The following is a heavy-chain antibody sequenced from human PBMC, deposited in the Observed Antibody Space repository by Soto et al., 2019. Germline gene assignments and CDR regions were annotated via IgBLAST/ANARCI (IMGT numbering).Heavy chain of an antibody. CDR3: AKGHSRGGYAVEV. CDR2: ISDDGGAT. CDR1: VCTFRTNA. V-gene: IGHV3-23*01. D-gene: IGHD2-15*01. J-gene: IGHJ3*01. Sequence: VGSLRLSCASSVCTFRTNAMSCVRQSPGKGLEWVSAISDDGGATYYADSVKGRFTISRDNSKNTLYLQMNSLRAEDTAIYFCAKGHSRGGYAVEVWGQATTVTVSS.